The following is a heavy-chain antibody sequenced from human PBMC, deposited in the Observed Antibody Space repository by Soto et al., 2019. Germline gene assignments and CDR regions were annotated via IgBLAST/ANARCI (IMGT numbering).Heavy chain of an antibody. V-gene: IGHV1-69*08. CDR2: IIPILGIA. CDR1: GGTFSSYT. D-gene: IGHD2-15*01. J-gene: IGHJ4*02. CDR3: AREGYCSGGSCHKFDY. Sequence: QVQLVQSGAEVKKPGSLVKVSCKASGGTFSSYTISWVRQAPGQGLEWMGRIIPILGIANYAQKFQGRVTITAVKSTSTAYMELSSLRSEDTAVYYCAREGYCSGGSCHKFDYWGQGTLVTVSS.